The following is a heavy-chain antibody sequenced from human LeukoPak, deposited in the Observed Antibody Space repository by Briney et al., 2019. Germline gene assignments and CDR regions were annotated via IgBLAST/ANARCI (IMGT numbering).Heavy chain of an antibody. V-gene: IGHV4-4*07. CDR3: AREWVGSNSNWFDP. CDR2: IYTSGST. CDR1: GGSISSYY. D-gene: IGHD2-15*01. J-gene: IGHJ5*02. Sequence: SETLSLTCTVSGGSISSYYWSWIRQPAGKGLEWVGRIYTSGSTNYNPSPKSRVTMSVDTSKNQFSLKLSSVTAADTAVYYCAREWVGSNSNWFDPWGQGTLVTVSS.